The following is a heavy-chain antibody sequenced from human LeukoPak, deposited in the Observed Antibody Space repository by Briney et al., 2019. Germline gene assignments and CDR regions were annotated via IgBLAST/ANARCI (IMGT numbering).Heavy chain of an antibody. CDR1: GGSISSSSYY. Sequence: PSETLSLTCTVSGGSISSSSYYWGWIRQPPGKGLEWIGRIYYSGSTYYNPSLKSRVTISVDTSKNQFSLKLSSVTAADTAVYYCFSSPSESWPFDYWGQGTLVTVSS. CDR2: IYYSGST. CDR3: FSSPSESWPFDY. V-gene: IGHV4-39*01. D-gene: IGHD6-13*01. J-gene: IGHJ4*02.